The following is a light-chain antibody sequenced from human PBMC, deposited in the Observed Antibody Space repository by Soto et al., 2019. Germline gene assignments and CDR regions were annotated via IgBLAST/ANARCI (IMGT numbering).Light chain of an antibody. V-gene: IGLV2-14*01. CDR3: QTWGTGFWV. CDR1: SSDVGGYNY. CDR2: EVT. J-gene: IGLJ3*02. Sequence: QSALTQPASVSGSPGQSITISCTGTSSDVGGYNYVSWYQHHPGKAPKLMIYEVTNRPSGVSNRFSGSKSDNTASLTISGLQAEDEADYYCQTWGTGFWVFGGGTKLTVL.